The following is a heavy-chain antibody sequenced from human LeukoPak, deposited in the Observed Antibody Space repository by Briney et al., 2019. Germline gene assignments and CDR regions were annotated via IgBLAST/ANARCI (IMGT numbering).Heavy chain of an antibody. CDR1: GYTFNTYY. CDR3: ARPTVRVVQAEAFDI. Sequence: VATVKVSCKASGYTFNTYYVHWARQAPGQGLEWMGLINPNGGTTQYAQMLQRRVTTSRDTSTSSLYMELSKLRSEDTAVYYCARPTVRVVQAEAFDIWGQGTMVTVSS. D-gene: IGHD3-10*01. V-gene: IGHV1-46*02. CDR2: INPNGGTT. J-gene: IGHJ3*02.